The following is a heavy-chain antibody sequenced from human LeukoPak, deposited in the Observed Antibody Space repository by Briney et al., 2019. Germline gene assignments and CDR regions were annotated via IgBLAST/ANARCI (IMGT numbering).Heavy chain of an antibody. CDR2: TYYKSKWYN. Sequence: SQTLSLTCAISGDSVSSNSAAWNWMRQSPSRGLEWLGRTYYKSKWYNGYAVFVKSRISVNPDTSKNQFSLQLNSVTPEDTAVYYCARSGSGGWIDYWGQGTLVTVSS. CDR3: ARSGSGGWIDY. D-gene: IGHD6-19*01. J-gene: IGHJ4*02. CDR1: GDSVSSNSAA. V-gene: IGHV6-1*01.